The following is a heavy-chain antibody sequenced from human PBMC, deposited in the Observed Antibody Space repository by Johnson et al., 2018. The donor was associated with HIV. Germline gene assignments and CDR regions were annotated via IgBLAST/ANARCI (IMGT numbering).Heavy chain of an antibody. V-gene: IGHV3-43D*03. Sequence: LVESGGGVVHPGGSLRLSCETSRFTFDDYAMHWVRQAPGKGLEWVSLINWDGDSTYYAASVKGRFTISRDNAKTSLYLQLNSLRAEDTALYYCAREGNSGSYLENNAFDIWGQGTTVTVSS. J-gene: IGHJ3*02. D-gene: IGHD1-26*01. CDR3: AREGNSGSYLENNAFDI. CDR2: INWDGDST. CDR1: RFTFDDYA.